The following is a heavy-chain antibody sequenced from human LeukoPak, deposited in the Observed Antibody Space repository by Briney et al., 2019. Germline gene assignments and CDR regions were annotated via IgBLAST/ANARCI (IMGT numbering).Heavy chain of an antibody. CDR3: ARDSPLSRYCSGGSCYGFSNYFDY. V-gene: IGHV1-69*13. CDR1: GGTFSSYA. D-gene: IGHD2-15*01. CDR2: IIPIFGTA. Sequence: ASVKVSCKASGGTFSSYAISWVRQAPGQGLEWMGGIIPIFGTANYAQKFQGRVTITADESTSTAYMELSSLRSEDTAVYYCARDSPLSRYCSGGSCYGFSNYFDYWGQGTLVTVSS. J-gene: IGHJ4*02.